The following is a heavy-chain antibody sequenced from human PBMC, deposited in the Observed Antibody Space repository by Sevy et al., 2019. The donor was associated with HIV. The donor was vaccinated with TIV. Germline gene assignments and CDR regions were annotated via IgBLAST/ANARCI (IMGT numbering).Heavy chain of an antibody. D-gene: IGHD2-8*01. CDR3: AREGCNRPHDY. V-gene: IGHV3-23*01. Sequence: GGSLRLSCAASGFAFYDYSMSWIRQAPGKGLEWVATLSFGCGKINYADSVKGRFTISRVNSQNSFYLQMDNLRVEDTALYYCAREGCNRPHDYWGQGTRVTVSS. CDR2: LSFGCGKI. J-gene: IGHJ4*02. CDR1: GFAFYDYS.